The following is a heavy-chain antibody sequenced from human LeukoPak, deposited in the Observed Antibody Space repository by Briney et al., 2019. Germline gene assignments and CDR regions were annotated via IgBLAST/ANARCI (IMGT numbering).Heavy chain of an antibody. Sequence: GGSLRLSCAASGFTFGTYSMNWVRQAPGKGLECGSALSSSSAYIYYADSVKGRFTISRDNAKNSLYLQMNSLRAEDTAVYYCARDYAGYCSGATCHFDSWGQGTLDTVSS. V-gene: IGHV3-21*01. CDR1: GFTFGTYS. D-gene: IGHD2-2*03. J-gene: IGHJ4*02. CDR3: ARDYAGYCSGATCHFDS. CDR2: LSSSSAYI.